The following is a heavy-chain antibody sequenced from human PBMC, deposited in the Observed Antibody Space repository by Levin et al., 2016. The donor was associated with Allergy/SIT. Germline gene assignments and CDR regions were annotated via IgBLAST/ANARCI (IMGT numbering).Heavy chain of an antibody. J-gene: IGHJ3*02. CDR2: IKQDGSEK. D-gene: IGHD3-22*01. CDR1: GFTFSSYW. CDR3: ARDETYDSSGYYILGAFDI. V-gene: IGHV3-7*05. Sequence: GGSLRLSCAASGFTFSSYWMSWVRQAPGKGLEWVANIKQDGSEKYYVDSVKGRFTISRDNAKNSLYLQMNSLRAEDTAVYYCARDETYDSSGYYILGAFDIWGQGTMVTVSS.